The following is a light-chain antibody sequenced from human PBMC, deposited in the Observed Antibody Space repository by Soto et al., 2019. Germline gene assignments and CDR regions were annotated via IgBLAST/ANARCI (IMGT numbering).Light chain of an antibody. CDR3: QHYNSYSEA. V-gene: IGKV1-5*03. CDR1: QSISSW. CDR2: EAS. Sequence: DIQLTLYPSTLSASVGVRVTITCRASQSISSWLAWYQQKPGKAPKLLIYEASSLESGVPSRFSGSGSGTEFTLTISSLQPDDFATYYCQHYNSYSEAFGQGTKVDIK. J-gene: IGKJ1*01.